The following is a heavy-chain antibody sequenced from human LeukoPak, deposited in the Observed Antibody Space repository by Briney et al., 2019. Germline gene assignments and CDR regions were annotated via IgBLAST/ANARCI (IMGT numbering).Heavy chain of an antibody. V-gene: IGHV3-21*01. CDR1: GFTFSSYT. Sequence: GGSLRLSCAASGFTFSSYTINWVRQPPGKGLEWVASINSGSNYIFYADSVKGRFTISRDNGKDSLSLQMNSLRAEDTAVYYCARDRGGRVVVTATYFDSWGQGTLVTVSS. J-gene: IGHJ4*02. CDR3: ARDRGGRVVVTATYFDS. CDR2: INSGSNYI. D-gene: IGHD2-21*02.